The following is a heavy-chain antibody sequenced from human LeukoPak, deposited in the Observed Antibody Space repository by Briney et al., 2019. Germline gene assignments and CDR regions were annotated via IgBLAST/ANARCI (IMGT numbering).Heavy chain of an antibody. J-gene: IGHJ5*02. Sequence: SETLSLTCTVSGGSISTSNYYWGWIRQPPGKGLEGIGNIFYSGSTYYSPSLKSRVTISLDTSRNQFSLKLTSVTAAATAVYYCARDLDSINWYGIPPGWFDPWGQGTLVTVSS. CDR2: IFYSGST. V-gene: IGHV4-39*07. CDR1: GGSISTSNYY. CDR3: ARDLDSINWYGIPPGWFDP. D-gene: IGHD6-13*01.